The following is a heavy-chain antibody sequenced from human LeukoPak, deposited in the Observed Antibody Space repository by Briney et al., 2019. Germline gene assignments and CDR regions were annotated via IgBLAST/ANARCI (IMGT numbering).Heavy chain of an antibody. CDR3: ARDLRDPPLWDY. CDR2: IGGSGSYI. D-gene: IGHD3-16*01. Sequence: PGGSLRLSCAASGFTFSSYAMNWVRQAPGKGLEWVSSIGGSGSYIYYADSVKGRFTISRDNAKNSLYLQMNSLRAEDTAVYYCARDLRDPPLWDYWGQGTLVTVSS. J-gene: IGHJ4*02. CDR1: GFTFSSYA. V-gene: IGHV3-21*01.